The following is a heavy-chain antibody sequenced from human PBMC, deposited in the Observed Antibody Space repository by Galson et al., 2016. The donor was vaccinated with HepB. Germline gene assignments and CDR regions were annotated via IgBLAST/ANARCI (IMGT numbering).Heavy chain of an antibody. D-gene: IGHD3/OR15-3a*01. CDR2: TYYNGRT. Sequence: ETLSLTCTVSGVSISYTSYYWGWIRQSPGKGLEWIGSTYYNGRTSHNPSLKSRVTMSVDTSRNQFSLKLRSVTAADTAIFYCVRSGLYSWFDPWGQGTPVTVSS. CDR3: VRSGLYSWFDP. J-gene: IGHJ5*02. V-gene: IGHV4-39*07. CDR1: GVSISYTSYY.